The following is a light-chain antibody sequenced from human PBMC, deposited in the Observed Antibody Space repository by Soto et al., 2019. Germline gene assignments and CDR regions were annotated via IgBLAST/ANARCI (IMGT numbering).Light chain of an antibody. CDR1: NIGSKS. CDR3: QVWDRSSNHWV. Sequence: SYELTQPPSVSVAPGQTATVTCGGRNIGSKSVPWYQQKPGQAPVLVVHDDSDRPSGIPGRFSGSNSGDTATLTISGVEAGDEADYYCQVWDRSSNHWVFGGGTKLTVL. V-gene: IGLV3-21*02. J-gene: IGLJ3*02. CDR2: DDS.